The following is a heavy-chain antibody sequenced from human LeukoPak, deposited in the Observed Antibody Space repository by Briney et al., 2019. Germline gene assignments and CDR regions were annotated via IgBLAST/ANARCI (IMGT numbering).Heavy chain of an antibody. CDR2: IYHSGST. V-gene: IGHV4-38-2*02. CDR3: ARDDPVSGTEWLVLSDY. Sequence: SETLSLTCTVSGYSISSGYYWGWIRQPPGKGLEWIGSIYHSGSTYYNPSLKSRVTISVDTSKNQFSLKLSSVTAADTAVYYCARDDPVSGTEWLVLSDYWGQGTLVTVSS. CDR1: GYSISSGYY. D-gene: IGHD6-19*01. J-gene: IGHJ4*02.